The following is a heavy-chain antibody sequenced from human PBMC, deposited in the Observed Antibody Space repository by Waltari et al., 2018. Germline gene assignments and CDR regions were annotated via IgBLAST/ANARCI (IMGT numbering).Heavy chain of an antibody. J-gene: IGHJ4*02. CDR2: INHSGST. D-gene: IGHD5-12*01. Sequence: QVQLQQWGAGLLTPSETLSLTCAVSGGSFSGYYWSWLRQPPVKGLEWIGEINHSGSTNYNPSLKSRVTISVDTSKNQFSLKLSAVTAADTAVYYCAGGGDGYNSDFDYWGQGTLVTVSS. V-gene: IGHV4-34*01. CDR3: AGGGDGYNSDFDY. CDR1: GGSFSGYY.